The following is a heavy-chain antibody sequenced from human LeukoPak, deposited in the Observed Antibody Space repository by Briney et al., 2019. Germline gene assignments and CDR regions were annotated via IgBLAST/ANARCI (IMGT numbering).Heavy chain of an antibody. CDR3: ARRPRLSMVRGVIGAFDI. CDR2: IYSGGSI. CDR1: GFTVSTSY. Sequence: GGSLRLSCAASGFTVSTSYMSWVRQAPGKGLEWVSVIYSGGSIYYADSVKGRFTISRDNSKNTLYLQMNSLRDDDTAVYYCARRPRLSMVRGVIGAFDIWGQGTMVTVSS. D-gene: IGHD3-10*01. V-gene: IGHV3-66*04. J-gene: IGHJ3*02.